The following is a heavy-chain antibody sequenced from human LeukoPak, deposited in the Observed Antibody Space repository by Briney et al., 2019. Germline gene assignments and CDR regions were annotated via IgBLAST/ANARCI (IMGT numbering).Heavy chain of an antibody. Sequence: GGSLRLSCAASGFTFSSYAMSWVRQAPGKGLEWVSAISVSGGGAYYADSVKGRFTISRDNSKNTLYLQMNSLRAEDTAVYYCSILRGGHWGQGTLVTVSS. J-gene: IGHJ4*02. CDR1: GFTFSSYA. D-gene: IGHD3-10*01. CDR3: SILRGGH. CDR2: ISVSGGGA. V-gene: IGHV3-23*01.